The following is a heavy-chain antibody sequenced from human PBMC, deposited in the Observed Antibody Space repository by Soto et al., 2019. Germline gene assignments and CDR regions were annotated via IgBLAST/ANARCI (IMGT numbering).Heavy chain of an antibody. CDR3: ARSIVVVTALDY. Sequence: QVQLVQSGAEEKKPGASVKVSCKASGYTFTSYAMHWVRQAPGQRLEWMGWINAANGNTKYSQKFQGRVTITRDTSASTAYMERSSLRSEDTAVYYCARSIVVVTALDYWGQGTLVTVSS. CDR2: INAANGNT. J-gene: IGHJ4*02. CDR1: GYTFTSYA. D-gene: IGHD2-21*02. V-gene: IGHV1-3*05.